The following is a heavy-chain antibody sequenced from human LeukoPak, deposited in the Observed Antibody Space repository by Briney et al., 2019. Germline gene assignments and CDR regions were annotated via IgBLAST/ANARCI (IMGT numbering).Heavy chain of an antibody. CDR1: GGSSSSYY. V-gene: IGHV4-59*08. J-gene: IGHJ4*02. CDR2: IHYSGSP. CDR3: VRHPWRMGSRDYNFDY. D-gene: IGHD3-16*01. Sequence: SETLSLTCTVSGGSSSSYYWSWIRQPPGKGLEWIGPIHYSGSPNYDPSLKSRVTISVDTSKNQFSLKMTSVNAADTAVYYCVRHPWRMGSRDYNFDYWGQGTLVTVSS.